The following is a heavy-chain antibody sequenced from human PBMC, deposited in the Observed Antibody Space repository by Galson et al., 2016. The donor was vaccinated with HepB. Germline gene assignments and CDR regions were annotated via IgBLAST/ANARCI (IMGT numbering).Heavy chain of an antibody. CDR2: IHPDSRGT. CDR1: GYTFTTSG. Sequence: SVKVSCKAFGYTFTTSGISWVRRAPGQGLEWMGYIHPDSRGTNDAQKFQGRVTMTRDTSISTDYMELSGLRPDDTAVFYCAGGVDTFSWYTTCFEYWGQGTLVTVSS. J-gene: IGHJ4*02. D-gene: IGHD5-18*01. CDR3: AGGVDTFSWYTTCFEY. V-gene: IGHV1-2*02.